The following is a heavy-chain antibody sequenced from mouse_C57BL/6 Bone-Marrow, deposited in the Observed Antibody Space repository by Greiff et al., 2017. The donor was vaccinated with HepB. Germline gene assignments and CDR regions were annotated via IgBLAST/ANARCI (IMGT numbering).Heavy chain of an antibody. CDR3: ARERNYYGSSFDY. V-gene: IGHV1-64*01. Sequence: QVQLQQPGAELVKPGASVKLSCKASGYTFTSYWMHWVKQRPGQGLEWIGMIHPNSGSTNYNEKFKSKATLTVDKSSSTAYMQLSSLTSEGSAVYYCARERNYYGSSFDYWGQGTTLTVSS. J-gene: IGHJ2*01. CDR2: IHPNSGST. CDR1: GYTFTSYW. D-gene: IGHD1-1*01.